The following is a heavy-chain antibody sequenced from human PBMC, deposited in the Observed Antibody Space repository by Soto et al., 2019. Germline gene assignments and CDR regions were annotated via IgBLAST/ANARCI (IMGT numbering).Heavy chain of an antibody. CDR1: GGTFSSYA. J-gene: IGHJ6*02. CDR3: AREDYSNSRYYYYGMDV. Sequence: GASVKVSCKASGGTFSSYAISWVRQAPGQGLEWMGGIIPIFGTANYAQKFQGRVTITADESTSTAYMELSSLRSEDTAVYYCAREDYSNSRYYYYGMDVWGQGTTVTVSS. CDR2: IIPIFGTA. D-gene: IGHD4-4*01. V-gene: IGHV1-69*13.